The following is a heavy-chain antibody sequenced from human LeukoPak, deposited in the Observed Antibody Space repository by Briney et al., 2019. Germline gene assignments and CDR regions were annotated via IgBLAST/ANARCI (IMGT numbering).Heavy chain of an antibody. CDR2: IYPSGTT. J-gene: IGHJ4*02. CDR3: ARSSDYEIYFDY. Sequence: SETLSLTCTVSGASISSFYWNWVRQPAGKGLEWIGHIYPSGTTDYNPSLKTRVSMSIDTSKNQFSLRLSSVTAADTAVYYCARSSDYEIYFDYWGQGTLVAVSS. D-gene: IGHD3-16*01. V-gene: IGHV4-4*07. CDR1: GASISSFY.